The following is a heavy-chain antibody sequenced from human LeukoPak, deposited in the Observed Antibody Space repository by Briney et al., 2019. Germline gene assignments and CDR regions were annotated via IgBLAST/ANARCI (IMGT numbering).Heavy chain of an antibody. CDR3: TTGRRQQLVRVDY. J-gene: IGHJ4*02. CDR1: GFTFSNAW. V-gene: IGHV3-15*01. CDR2: IKSKTDGGTT. Sequence: GGSLRLSCAASGFTFSNAWMSWVRQAPGKGLEWVGRIKSKTDGGTTDYAAPVKGRFTISRDDSKNTLYLQMNSLKTEDTAVYYCTTGRRQQLVRVDYWGQGTLVTVSS. D-gene: IGHD6-13*01.